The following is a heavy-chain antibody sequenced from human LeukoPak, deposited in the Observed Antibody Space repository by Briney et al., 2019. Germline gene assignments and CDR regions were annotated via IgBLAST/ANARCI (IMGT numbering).Heavy chain of an antibody. CDR3: ARDPVVPAAMA. CDR2: ISSSSSYI. D-gene: IGHD2-2*01. J-gene: IGHJ5*02. Sequence: GGSLRLSCAASGFTFSSYGMHWVRQAPGKGLEWVSSISSSSSYIYYADSVKGRFTISRDNAKNSLYLQMNSLRAEDTAVYYCARDPVVPAAMAWGQGTLVTVSS. V-gene: IGHV3-21*01. CDR1: GFTFSSYG.